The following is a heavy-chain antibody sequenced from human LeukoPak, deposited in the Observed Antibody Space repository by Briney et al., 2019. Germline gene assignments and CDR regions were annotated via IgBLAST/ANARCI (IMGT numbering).Heavy chain of an antibody. V-gene: IGHV3-33*06. CDR1: GFTFSSYG. J-gene: IGHJ4*02. D-gene: IGHD6-19*01. CDR2: IWYDGSNK. Sequence: PGGSLRLSCAAPGFTFSSYGMHWVRQAPGKGLEWVAVIWYDGSNKYYADSVKGRFTISRDNSKNTLYLQMNSLRAEDTAVYYCAKGTYSSGWSIDYWGQGTLVTVSS. CDR3: AKGTYSSGWSIDY.